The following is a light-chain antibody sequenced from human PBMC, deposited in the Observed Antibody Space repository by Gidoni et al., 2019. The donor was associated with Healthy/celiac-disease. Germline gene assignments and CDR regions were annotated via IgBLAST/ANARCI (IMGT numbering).Light chain of an antibody. CDR3: PQRSNWPAT. CDR2: DAS. Sequence: EIVLTPSPATLSLSPGERATLSCRASQSVSSYLAWYQQKPGQAPRLLIYDASNRATGIPARFSGSGSETDFTLTISSLEPEDFAVYYCPQRSNWPATFGQGTKVEIK. CDR1: QSVSSY. V-gene: IGKV3-11*01. J-gene: IGKJ1*01.